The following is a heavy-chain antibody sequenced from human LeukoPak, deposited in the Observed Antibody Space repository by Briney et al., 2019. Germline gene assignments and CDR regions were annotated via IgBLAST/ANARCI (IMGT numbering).Heavy chain of an antibody. V-gene: IGHV3-21*06. CDR1: GFTFSSYS. D-gene: IGHD4-11*01. J-gene: IGHJ4*02. CDR3: ARDLTTVTTAVFAY. Sequence: GGSLRLSCAASGFTFSSYSMNWVRQAPGKGLEWVSSISSSSTYIYYADSVKGRFTISRDKAKNSLYLQMNSLRAEDTAVYYCARDLTTVTTAVFAYWGQGALVAVSS. CDR2: ISSSSTYI.